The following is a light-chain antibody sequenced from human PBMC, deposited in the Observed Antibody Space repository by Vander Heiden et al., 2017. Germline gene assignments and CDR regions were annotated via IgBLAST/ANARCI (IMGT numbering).Light chain of an antibody. CDR1: GSNIGAGYD. J-gene: IGLJ3*02. V-gene: IGLV1-40*01. CDR3: QSYDSSLSGRV. Sequence: QSVLTQPPSVSGAPGQWVTISCTGTGSNIGAGYDVHWYQQLPGKAPKLLIHGNSNRPSGVPDRFSGSKSDTSASLAITGLQAEDEADYYCQSYDSSLSGRVFGGGTKLTVL. CDR2: GNS.